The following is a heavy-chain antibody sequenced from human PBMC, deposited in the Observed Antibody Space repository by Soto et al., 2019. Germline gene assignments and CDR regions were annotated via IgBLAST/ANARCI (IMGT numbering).Heavy chain of an antibody. CDR2: IYPGDSET. CDR1: GYSFTSYW. V-gene: IGHV5-51*01. D-gene: IGHD5-12*01. Sequence: ESLTISFRGPGYSFTSYWIGLVRQMPGKGLEWMGIIYPGDSETRYSPSFQGQVTISADKSISSAFLQWSSLKASDTAMYYCARGGQWLRNSFDPWGLGTLVTVYS. CDR3: ARGGQWLRNSFDP. J-gene: IGHJ5*02.